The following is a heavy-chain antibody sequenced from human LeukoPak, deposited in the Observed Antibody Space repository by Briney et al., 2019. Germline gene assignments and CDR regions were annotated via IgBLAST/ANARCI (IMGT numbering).Heavy chain of an antibody. V-gene: IGHV1-8*03. CDR1: GYTFTSYD. J-gene: IGHJ3*02. D-gene: IGHD6-6*01. CDR3: ARGPPYSSSSMDI. CDR2: MNPNSGNA. Sequence: ASVKVSCKASGYTFTSYDINWVRQAPGQGLEWMGWMNPNSGNAGYAQKFQGRVTITRNTSISTAYMELSSLRSEDTAVYYCARGPPYSSSSMDIWGQGTMVTVSS.